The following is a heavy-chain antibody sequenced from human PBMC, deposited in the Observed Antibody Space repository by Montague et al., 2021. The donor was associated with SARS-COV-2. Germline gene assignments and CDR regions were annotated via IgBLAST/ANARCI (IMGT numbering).Heavy chain of an antibody. D-gene: IGHD4-17*01. J-gene: IGHJ3*02. CDR3: AMRGGALDAFDI. CDR1: GGSIRTSSYY. Sequence: SETLSLTCTVSGGSIRTSSYYWGWIRQPPGKGLDWIGSIYYSGSTYYNPSLKSRVTIFVDTSKNQFSLKLSSVTAADTAVYYCAMRGGALDAFDIWGQGTMVIVSS. V-gene: IGHV4-39*01. CDR2: IYYSGST.